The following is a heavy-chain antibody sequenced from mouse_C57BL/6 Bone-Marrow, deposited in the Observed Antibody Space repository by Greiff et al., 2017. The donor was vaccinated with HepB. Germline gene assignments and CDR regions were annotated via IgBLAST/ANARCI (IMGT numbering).Heavy chain of an antibody. J-gene: IGHJ3*01. D-gene: IGHD1-1*01. CDR2: ISSGGSYT. CDR1: GFTFSSYG. V-gene: IGHV5-6*01. Sequence: EVKLVESGGDLVKPGGSLKLSCAASGFTFSSYGMSWVRQTPDKRLEWVATISSGGSYTYYPDSVKGRFTISRDNAKNTLYLQMSSLKSEDTAMYYSARHEGLRTGFAYWGQGTLVTVSA. CDR3: ARHEGLRTGFAY.